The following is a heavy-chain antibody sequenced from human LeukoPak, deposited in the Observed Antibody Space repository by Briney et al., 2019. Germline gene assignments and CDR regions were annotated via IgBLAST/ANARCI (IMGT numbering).Heavy chain of an antibody. J-gene: IGHJ4*02. CDR2: VYYSGST. D-gene: IGHD2-2*01. CDR1: GGSISSGGYY. CDR3: ARAGIVVVPAAKGDYFDY. Sequence: SETLSLTCTVSGGSISSGGYYWSWIRQHPGKGLEWIGYVYYSGSTYYNPSLKSRVTISVDTSKNQFSLKLSSVTAADTAVYYCARAGIVVVPAAKGDYFDYWGQGTLVTISS. V-gene: IGHV4-31*03.